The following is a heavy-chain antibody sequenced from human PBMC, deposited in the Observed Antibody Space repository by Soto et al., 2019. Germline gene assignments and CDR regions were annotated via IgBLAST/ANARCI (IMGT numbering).Heavy chain of an antibody. CDR3: AREKCSSTICNHCMDV. CDR2: ITTTSTYK. CDR1: AFTFNNFP. V-gene: IGHV3-21*01. Sequence: GGSLRLSCVASAFTFNNFPMHWVRQAPGKGLQWLASITTTSTYKYYADSVKGRFSISRDNAKNSLYLELTNLRSEDTAVYYCAREKCSSTICNHCMDVWGRVTTVTVSS. D-gene: IGHD2-2*01. J-gene: IGHJ6*02.